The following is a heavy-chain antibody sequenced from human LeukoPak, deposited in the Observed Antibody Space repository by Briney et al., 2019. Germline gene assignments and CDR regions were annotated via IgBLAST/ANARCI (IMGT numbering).Heavy chain of an antibody. D-gene: IGHD6-13*01. V-gene: IGHV3-7*01. J-gene: IGHJ4*02. CDR1: GFTFSSYR. CDR2: IKQDGSEK. CDR3: ARLPARGIAAAGSDY. Sequence: PGGSLRLSCAASGFTFSSYRMSWVRQAPGKGLEWVANIKQDGSEKYYVDSVKGRFTISRDNAKNSLYLQMNSLRAEDTAVYYCARLPARGIAAAGSDYWGQGTLVTVSS.